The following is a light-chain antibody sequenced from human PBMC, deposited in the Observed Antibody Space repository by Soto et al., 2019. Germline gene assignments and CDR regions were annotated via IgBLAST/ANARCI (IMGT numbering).Light chain of an antibody. J-gene: IGKJ1*01. CDR1: QSLLHSNGYNY. CDR3: MQALQTRT. CDR2: LGS. V-gene: IGKV2-28*01. Sequence: DIVMTQSPLSLPVTPGEPGSLSCRSSQSLLHSNGYNYLDWYLQKPGQSPKILIYLGSNRASGVPDRFSGSGSGTDFTLKISRVEAEDVGVYYRMQALQTRTLGQGTKVDIK.